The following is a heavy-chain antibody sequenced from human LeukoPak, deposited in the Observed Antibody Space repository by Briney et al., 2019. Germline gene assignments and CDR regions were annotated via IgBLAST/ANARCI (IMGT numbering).Heavy chain of an antibody. V-gene: IGHV3-64*01. CDR3: ARSNTNCYCFDY. CDR2: ISGNRDNT. Sequence: GGSLRLSCAASGFTFSTYPMHWVRRAPAKGLEYVSGISGNRDNTYYANSVKGRFTISRDNSKNTVYLQMGSLGADDTAVYYCARSNTNCYCFDYWGQRNLVTVSS. J-gene: IGHJ4*02. CDR1: GFTFSTYP. D-gene: IGHD2-2*01.